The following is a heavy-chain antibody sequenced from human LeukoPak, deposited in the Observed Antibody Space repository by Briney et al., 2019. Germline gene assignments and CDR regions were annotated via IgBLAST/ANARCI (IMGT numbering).Heavy chain of an antibody. J-gene: IGHJ4*02. D-gene: IGHD2-2*01. CDR3: ATRYCSGSTCSGNFVY. Sequence: SQTLSLTCTVSGGSISSGSYYWSWIRQPAGKGLEWIGRIYTSGSTNYNPSLKSRVTISVDTSKNQFSLKLSSVTAADTAVYYCATRYCSGSTCSGNFVYWGQGTLVTVSS. V-gene: IGHV4-61*02. CDR1: GGSISSGSYY. CDR2: IYTSGST.